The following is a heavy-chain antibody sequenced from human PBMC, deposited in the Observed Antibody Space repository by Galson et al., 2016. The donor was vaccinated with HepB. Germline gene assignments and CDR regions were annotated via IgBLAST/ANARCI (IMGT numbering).Heavy chain of an antibody. V-gene: IGHV3-48*02. Sequence: LRLSCAASGFSFSSFPMNWVRQAPGKGLEWVAHISTGGSTIYYADSVKGRFTISRDNAKDSLYLQMYSLRDEDTAVYYCATPMLIPPVWGQGTMVTVSS. CDR2: ISTGGSTI. J-gene: IGHJ3*01. CDR3: ATPMLIPPV. CDR1: GFSFSSFP. D-gene: IGHD2-2*01.